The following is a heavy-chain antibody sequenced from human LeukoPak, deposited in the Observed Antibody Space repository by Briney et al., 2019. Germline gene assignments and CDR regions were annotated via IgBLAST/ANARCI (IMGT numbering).Heavy chain of an antibody. V-gene: IGHV3-11*01. CDR1: GFTFSDYY. CDR3: AREAYYDSSGSFDF. J-gene: IGHJ4*02. D-gene: IGHD3-22*01. CDR2: ISSSGSTI. Sequence: GGSLRLSCAASGFTFSDYYMSWIRQAPGKGLEWVSYISSSGSTIYYADSVKGRFTISRDNAKNSLYLQMNSLRAEDTAVYYCAREAYYDSSGSFDFWGQGTLVTVSS.